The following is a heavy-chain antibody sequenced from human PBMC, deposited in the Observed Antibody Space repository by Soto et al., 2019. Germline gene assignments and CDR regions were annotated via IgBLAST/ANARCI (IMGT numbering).Heavy chain of an antibody. D-gene: IGHD6-19*01. CDR3: ARDIAVAANYYYGMDV. CDR1: GYTFTSYG. V-gene: IGHV1-18*01. Sequence: GASVKVSCKASGYTFTSYGISWVRQAPGQGLEWMGWISAYNGNTNYAQKLQGRVTMTTDTSTSTAYMELRSLRSDDTAVYYCARDIAVAANYYYGMDVWGQGTAVTVSS. CDR2: ISAYNGNT. J-gene: IGHJ6*02.